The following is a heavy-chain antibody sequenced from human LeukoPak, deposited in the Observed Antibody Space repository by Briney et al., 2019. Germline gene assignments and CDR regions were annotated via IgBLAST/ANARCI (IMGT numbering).Heavy chain of an antibody. CDR1: GFTFSSYA. D-gene: IGHD3-3*01. J-gene: IGHJ4*02. CDR3: AKRHYDFWSGYQNQMYYFDY. Sequence: GGSLRPSCAASGFTFSSYAMSWVRQAAGKGLEWVSAISGSGGSTYYADSVKGRFTISRDNSKNTLYLQMNSLRAEDTAVYYCAKRHYDFWSGYQNQMYYFDYWGQGTLVTVSS. V-gene: IGHV3-23*01. CDR2: ISGSGGST.